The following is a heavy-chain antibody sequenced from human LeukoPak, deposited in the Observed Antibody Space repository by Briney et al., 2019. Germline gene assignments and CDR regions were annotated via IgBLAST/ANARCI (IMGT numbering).Heavy chain of an antibody. CDR3: AKKCRSSWYYFDY. V-gene: IGHV3-23*01. D-gene: IGHD6-13*01. CDR2: ISGVGGTT. J-gene: IGHJ4*02. Sequence: GGSLRLSCAASVFTFSDYAMSWVRQAPGKGLEWVSGISGVGGTTFYADSVKGRFTISRDNSKNTLFLQMNSLRADDTAVYYCAKKCRSSWYYFDYWGQGTLVTVSS. CDR1: VFTFSDYA.